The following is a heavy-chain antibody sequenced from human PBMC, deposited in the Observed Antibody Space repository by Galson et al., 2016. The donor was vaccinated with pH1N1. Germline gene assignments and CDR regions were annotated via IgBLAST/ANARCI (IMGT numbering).Heavy chain of an antibody. CDR2: ITFTGGST. J-gene: IGHJ4*02. CDR3: AKARATGIVNTGDFDY. D-gene: IGHD1-14*01. Sequence: SLRLSCAASGFTFRNYGMSWVRQAPGKGLEWVSAITFTGGSTYYADDMKGRFTISRDTSKNTLYLQMNSLRVEDTAVYYCAKARATGIVNTGDFDYWGQGTLVTVSS. V-gene: IGHV3-23*01. CDR1: GFTFRNYG.